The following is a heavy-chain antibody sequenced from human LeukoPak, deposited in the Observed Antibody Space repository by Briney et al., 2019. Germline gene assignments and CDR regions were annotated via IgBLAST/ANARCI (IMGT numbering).Heavy chain of an antibody. Sequence: SETLSXTCTVSGGSISSYYWSWIRQPPGKGLEWIGYIYYSGSTNYNPSLTSRVTISVDTSKNQFSLKLSSVTAADTAVYYCARDQGAGTYDHWGQGTLVTVSS. D-gene: IGHD6-19*01. CDR1: GGSISSYY. CDR2: IYYSGST. CDR3: ARDQGAGTYDH. V-gene: IGHV4-59*01. J-gene: IGHJ4*02.